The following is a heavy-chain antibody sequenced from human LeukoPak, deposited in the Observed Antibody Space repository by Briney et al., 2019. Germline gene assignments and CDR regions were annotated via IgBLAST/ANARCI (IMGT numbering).Heavy chain of an antibody. J-gene: IGHJ3*02. Sequence: PSETLSLTCAVYGGSFSGYYWSWIRQPPGKGLEWIGEINHSGSTNYNPSLKSRVTISVDTSKNQFSLKLSSVTAADTAVYYCARASFLVRGAFDIWGQGTMVTVSS. V-gene: IGHV4-34*01. CDR3: ARASFLVRGAFDI. CDR1: GGSFSGYY. CDR2: INHSGST. D-gene: IGHD3-10*01.